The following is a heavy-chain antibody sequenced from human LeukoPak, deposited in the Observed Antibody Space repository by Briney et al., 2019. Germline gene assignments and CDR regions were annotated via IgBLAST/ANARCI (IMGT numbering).Heavy chain of an antibody. CDR1: GYSFTSYW. CDR3: ARMRVPTIAVAGYFDY. D-gene: IGHD6-19*01. V-gene: IGHV5-51*01. CDR2: IYPGDSDT. Sequence: GGSLKISCKGSGYSFTSYWIGWVRQMPGKGLEWMGIIYPGDSDTRYSPSFQGQVTISADKSISTAYLQWSSLKASDTAMYYCARMRVPTIAVAGYFDYWGQGTLVTVSS. J-gene: IGHJ4*02.